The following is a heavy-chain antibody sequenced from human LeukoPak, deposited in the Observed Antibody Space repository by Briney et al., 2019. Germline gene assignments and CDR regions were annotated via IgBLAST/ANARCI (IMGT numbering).Heavy chain of an antibody. Sequence: GGSLRLSCAASGFTFRSYEMNWVRQAPGKGLEWVSFISSNGSAMYYADSVKGRFTISRDNAKNSLYLQMNSLRAEDTALYYCVRDGRYCSGGRCFPIWGQGTLVTVST. V-gene: IGHV3-48*03. CDR1: GFTFRSYE. CDR3: VRDGRYCSGGRCFPI. D-gene: IGHD2-15*01. J-gene: IGHJ4*02. CDR2: ISSNGSAM.